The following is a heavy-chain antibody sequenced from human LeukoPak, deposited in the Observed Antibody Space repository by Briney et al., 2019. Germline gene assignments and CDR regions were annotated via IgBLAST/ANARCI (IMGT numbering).Heavy chain of an antibody. D-gene: IGHD2-2*02. CDR1: GGSFSGYY. CDR3: ARGDCSSTSCYTARAFDI. V-gene: IGHV4-34*01. J-gene: IGHJ3*02. Sequence: SETLSLTCAVYGGSFSGYYWSWIRQPPGKGLEWIGEINHSGSTNYNPSLKSRVTISVDRSKNQFSLKLSSVTAADTAVYYCARGDCSSTSCYTARAFDIWGQGTMVTVSS. CDR2: INHSGST.